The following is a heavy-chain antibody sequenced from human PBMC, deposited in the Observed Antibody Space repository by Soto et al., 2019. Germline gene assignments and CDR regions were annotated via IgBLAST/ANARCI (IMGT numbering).Heavy chain of an antibody. CDR1: GGTFSSYA. Sequence: WASVKVSCKASGGTFSSYAISWVRQAPGQGLEWMGGIIPIFGTANYAQKFQGRVTITADESTSTAYMELSSLRSEDTAVYYCARAVYYYDSSADHYYYYGMDVWGQGTTVTVSS. D-gene: IGHD3-22*01. CDR3: ARAVYYYDSSADHYYYYGMDV. CDR2: IIPIFGTA. V-gene: IGHV1-69*13. J-gene: IGHJ6*02.